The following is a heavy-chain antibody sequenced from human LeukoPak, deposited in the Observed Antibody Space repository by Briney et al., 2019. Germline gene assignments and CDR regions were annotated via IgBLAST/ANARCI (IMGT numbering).Heavy chain of an antibody. CDR2: IYPRDSDT. J-gene: IGHJ3*02. D-gene: IGHD3-10*01. V-gene: IGHV5-51*01. Sequence: GESLNISCKAPGYSFTSYWIGWVRRMPGKGLEWMGIIYPRDSDTRYSPSFQGQVTISADKSISTAYLQWSGLKASDTAMYYCARRRAAGVRGAIGAFDIWGQGTMVTVSS. CDR1: GYSFTSYW. CDR3: ARRRAAGVRGAIGAFDI.